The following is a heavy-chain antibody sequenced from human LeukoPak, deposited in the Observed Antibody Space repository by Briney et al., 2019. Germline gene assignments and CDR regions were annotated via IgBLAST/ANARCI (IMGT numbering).Heavy chain of an antibody. J-gene: IGHJ4*02. CDR1: GFTFISYA. D-gene: IGHD2-15*01. V-gene: IGHV3-23*01. CDR2: ISGSGGST. CDR3: AKDPGVVVAAGILDY. Sequence: GGSLRLSCAASGFTFISYAMSWVRQAPGKGLEWVSAISGSGGSTYYADSVKGRFTISRDNSKNTLYLQMNSLRAEDTAVYYCAKDPGVVVAAGILDYWGQGTLVTVSS.